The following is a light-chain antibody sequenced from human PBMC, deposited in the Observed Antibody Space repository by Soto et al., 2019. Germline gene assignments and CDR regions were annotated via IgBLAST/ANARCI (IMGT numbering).Light chain of an antibody. CDR2: DAA. CDR1: QNINTY. V-gene: IGKV1-39*01. J-gene: IGKJ1*01. CDR3: QQTLSVPRT. Sequence: DIQMTQSPYSLSAAVGDRVTIACRASQNINTYLNWYQQKPGKAPKLLIFDAASLQSGVPSRFSGGGSRTDFTLTITSLQPEDSATYYCQQTLSVPRTFGLGTKVDIK.